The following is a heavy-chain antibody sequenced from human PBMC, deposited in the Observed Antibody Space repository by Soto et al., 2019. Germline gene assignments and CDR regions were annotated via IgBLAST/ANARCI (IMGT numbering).Heavy chain of an antibody. CDR3: ARGRYCLTGRCFPNWFDS. D-gene: IGHD7-27*01. CDR1: GDSISNLDYF. V-gene: IGHV4-30-4*01. Sequence: SETLSLTCSVSGDSISNLDYFWAWIRQPPGQALEYIGYSYKSATTYYNPSFESRVAISVNTSKSQFSLHVTSVTAADTAVYFCARGRYCLTGRCFPNWFDSWGQGALVTVSS. CDR2: SYKSATT. J-gene: IGHJ5*01.